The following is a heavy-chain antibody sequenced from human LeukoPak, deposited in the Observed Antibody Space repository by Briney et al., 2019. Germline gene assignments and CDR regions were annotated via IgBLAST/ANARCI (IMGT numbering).Heavy chain of an antibody. D-gene: IGHD3-10*01. CDR2: MNPNSGDT. J-gene: IGHJ4*02. CDR3: ARDPLHYGSGSYVFTLDY. Sequence: ASVKVSCKASGFTFTSHDFNWVRQATGQGLEWMGWMNPNSGDTGYAQKFQGRVTMTRDTSISTAYMELSSLRSEDTAVYYCARDPLHYGSGSYVFTLDYWGQGTLVTVSS. V-gene: IGHV1-8*01. CDR1: GFTFTSHD.